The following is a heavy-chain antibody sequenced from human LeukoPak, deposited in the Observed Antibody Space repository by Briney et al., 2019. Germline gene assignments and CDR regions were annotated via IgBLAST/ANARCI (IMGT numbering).Heavy chain of an antibody. J-gene: IGHJ4*02. V-gene: IGHV3-23*01. CDR3: AKDYRYDSSGYWRYYFDY. Sequence: PGGSLRLSCAASGFTFSSYAMSWVRQAPGKGLEWVSAISGSGGSTYYADSVKGRFTISRDNSKNTLYLQMNSLRAEDTAVYYCAKDYRYDSSGYWRYYFDYWGQGTLVTVSS. CDR2: ISGSGGST. CDR1: GFTFSSYA. D-gene: IGHD3-22*01.